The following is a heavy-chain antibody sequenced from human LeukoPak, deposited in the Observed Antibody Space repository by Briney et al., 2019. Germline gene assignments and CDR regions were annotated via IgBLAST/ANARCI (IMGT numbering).Heavy chain of an antibody. CDR3: ARDLTRIAVAGSGSFDY. Sequence: GGSLRLSCAASGFTFSSYSMNWVRQAPGKGLEWVSSISSSSSYIYYADSVKGRFTISRDNAKNSLYLQMNSLRAEDTAVYYCARDLTRIAVAGSGSFDYWGQGTVVTVSS. J-gene: IGHJ4*02. CDR2: ISSSSSYI. V-gene: IGHV3-21*01. CDR1: GFTFSSYS. D-gene: IGHD6-19*01.